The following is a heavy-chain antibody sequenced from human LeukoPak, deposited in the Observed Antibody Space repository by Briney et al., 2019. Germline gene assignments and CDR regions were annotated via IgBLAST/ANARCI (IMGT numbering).Heavy chain of an antibody. D-gene: IGHD4-23*01. J-gene: IGHJ4*02. CDR3: ARNGGNSDFDY. CDR1: GGSISSSSSNC. Sequence: ASETLSLTCAVSGGSISSSSSNCWTWVRQPPGKGLEWIGEIYHSGATNYNPSLKSRVTMLLGKSKNQFSLKLNSVTAADTAVYYCARNGGNSDFDYWGQGTLVTVSS. V-gene: IGHV4-4*02. CDR2: IYHSGAT.